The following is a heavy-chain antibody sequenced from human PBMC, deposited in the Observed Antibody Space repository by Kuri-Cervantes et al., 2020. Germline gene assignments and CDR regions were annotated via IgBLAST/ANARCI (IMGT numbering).Heavy chain of an antibody. CDR2: ISGSDGST. V-gene: IGHV3-23*01. D-gene: IGHD2-15*01. Sequence: GGSLRLSCAASGFTFSSYGMSWVRQAPGKGLEWVSAISGSDGSTYYADSVKGRFTISRDNAKNSLYLQVNSLRDEDTAVYYCARDRSGYYYYGMDVWGQGTTVTVSS. CDR3: ARDRSGYYYYGMDV. J-gene: IGHJ6*02. CDR1: GFTFSSYG.